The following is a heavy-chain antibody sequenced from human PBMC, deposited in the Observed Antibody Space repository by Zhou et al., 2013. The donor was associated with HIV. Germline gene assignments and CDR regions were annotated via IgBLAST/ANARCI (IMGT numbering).Heavy chain of an antibody. CDR3: ARCYYDNSGCDY. CDR2: IIPIFGTA. Sequence: QVRLVQSGAEVKKPGASVKVSCKASGGTFSSYAISWVRQAPGQGLEYMGGIIPIFGTANYAQKFQGRVTITADESTTTAYMELSSLRSEDTAVYYCARCYYDNSGCDYWGQGTLVTVSS. D-gene: IGHD3-22*01. V-gene: IGHV1-69*01. J-gene: IGHJ4*02. CDR1: GGTFSSYA.